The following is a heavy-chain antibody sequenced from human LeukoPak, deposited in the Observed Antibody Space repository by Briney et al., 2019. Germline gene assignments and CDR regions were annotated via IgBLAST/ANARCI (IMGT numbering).Heavy chain of an antibody. Sequence: GESLKISCKGSGYRFTSYWVGWVRQMPGKGLEWMGFIYPGDSDTRYSPSFQGQVTISADKSMSTAYLQWSSLKASDTAMYYCARRRGRYSGDAFDIWGQGTMVTVSS. CDR2: IYPGDSDT. D-gene: IGHD3-10*01. CDR3: ARRRGRYSGDAFDI. CDR1: GYRFTSYW. V-gene: IGHV5-51*01. J-gene: IGHJ3*02.